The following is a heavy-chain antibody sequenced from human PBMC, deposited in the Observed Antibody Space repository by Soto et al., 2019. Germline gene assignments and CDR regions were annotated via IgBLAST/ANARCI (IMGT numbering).Heavy chain of an antibody. CDR1: GYTFTSYD. V-gene: IGHV1-8*01. Sequence: ASVKVSCKASGYTFTSYDINWVRQATGQGLEWMGWMNPNSGNTGYAQKFQGRVTMTRNTSISTAYMELSSLRSEDTAVYYCARGVRVYYYYYYMDVWGKGTTVTVSS. CDR3: ARGVRVYYYYYYMDV. J-gene: IGHJ6*03. CDR2: MNPNSGNT.